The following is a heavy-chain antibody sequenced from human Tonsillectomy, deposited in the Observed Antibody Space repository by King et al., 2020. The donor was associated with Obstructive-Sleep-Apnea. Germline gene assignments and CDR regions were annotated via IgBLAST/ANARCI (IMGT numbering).Heavy chain of an antibody. CDR1: GFSLSTSGMC. CDR2: IDWDDDK. Sequence: TLKESGPALVKPTQTLTLTCTFSGFSLSTSGMCVSWIRQPPGKALEWLARIDWDDDKYYSTSLKTRLTISKDTSKNQVVLTMTNMDPVDTATYYCARILTVVHARYSYGQPHTADYYYGMDVWGQGTTVTVSS. CDR3: ARILTVVHARYSYGQPHTADYYYGMDV. D-gene: IGHD5-18*01. J-gene: IGHJ6*02. V-gene: IGHV2-70*11.